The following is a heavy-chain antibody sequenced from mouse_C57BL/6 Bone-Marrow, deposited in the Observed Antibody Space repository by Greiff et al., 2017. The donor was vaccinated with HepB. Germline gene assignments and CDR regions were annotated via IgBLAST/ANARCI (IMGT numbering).Heavy chain of an antibody. CDR1: GISITTGNYR. CDR2: IYYSGTI. Sequence: DVMLVESGPGLVKPSQTVFLTCTVTGISITTGNYRWSWIRQFPGNKLEWIGYIYYSGTITYNPSLTSRTTITRDTPKNQFFLEMNSLTAEDTATYYCARDSHYYGSSYGYAMDYWGQGTSVTVSS. J-gene: IGHJ4*01. D-gene: IGHD1-1*01. CDR3: ARDSHYYGSSYGYAMDY. V-gene: IGHV3-5*01.